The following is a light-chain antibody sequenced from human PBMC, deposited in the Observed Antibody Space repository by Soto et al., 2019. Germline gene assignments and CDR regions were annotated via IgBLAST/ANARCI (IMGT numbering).Light chain of an antibody. V-gene: IGKV3-20*01. Sequence: EIVLTQSPGALSLSPGERVTLSCRASQSVRSSYLVWYQQKPGQAPRLLIYGASTRAAGIPDRFSASGSETDFTLTITRLEPEDFAVYYCQLYDNSPLYIFGRGTKLEIK. CDR1: QSVRSSY. J-gene: IGKJ2*01. CDR3: QLYDNSPLYI. CDR2: GAS.